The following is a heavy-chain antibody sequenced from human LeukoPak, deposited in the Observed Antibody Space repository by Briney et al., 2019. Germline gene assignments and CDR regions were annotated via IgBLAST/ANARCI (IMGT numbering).Heavy chain of an antibody. J-gene: IGHJ4*02. V-gene: IGHV3-33*06. D-gene: IGHD2-2*01. CDR1: GFTFSGFG. Sequence: PGGSLRLSCSASGFTFSGFGMHWVRQAPGKGLEWVAVIWYDGSEEYYADSVKGRFTISRDNSKNTLYLQMNSLRAEDTAVYYCAKGGYSDIVVVPAAMGFDYWGQGTLVTVSS. CDR3: AKGGYSDIVVVPAAMGFDY. CDR2: IWYDGSEE.